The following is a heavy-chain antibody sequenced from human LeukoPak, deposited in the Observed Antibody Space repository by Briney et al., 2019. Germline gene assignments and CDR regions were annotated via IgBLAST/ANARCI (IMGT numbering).Heavy chain of an antibody. CDR2: IIPVFGTP. D-gene: IGHD4-17*01. Sequence: SVKVSCKASGGTFNTYAFNWVRQAPGQGLEWMGRIIPVFGTPHYAQKYQGRLTITTDEFASTVYMELSSLRSQDTAIYYCARIEGDYGVFVFRGQGTLVTVSS. J-gene: IGHJ4*02. CDR3: ARIEGDYGVFVF. V-gene: IGHV1-69*05. CDR1: GGTFNTYA.